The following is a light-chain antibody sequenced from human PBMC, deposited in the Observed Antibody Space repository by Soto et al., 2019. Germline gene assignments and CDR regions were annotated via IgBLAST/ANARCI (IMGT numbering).Light chain of an antibody. CDR2: KNN. J-gene: IGLJ3*02. CDR3: AAWDDSLSAWV. CDR1: SYNVGKNL. V-gene: IGLV1-47*01. Sequence: QSVLTQPPSASGTPGQRVTISCSGGSYNVGKNLVYWYQQRPGTAPKLIIFKNNQRPSGVPDRFSGSNSGSSASLAISGHRSEDEADYFCAAWDDSLSAWVFGGGTKVTVL.